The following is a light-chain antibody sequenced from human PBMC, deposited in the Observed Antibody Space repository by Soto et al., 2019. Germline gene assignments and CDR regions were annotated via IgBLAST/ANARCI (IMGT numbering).Light chain of an antibody. CDR3: QHYVTLPPT. CDR1: QDIVKY. CDR2: DAS. Sequence: DIQMTQSPSSLSASVGDRVTIACQASQDIVKYLNWYQQKPGKAPELLIYDASNLEPGVPSRFGGSGSGTHFTFTISSLHPEDIATYYCQHYVTLPPTFGQGTKLEIK. V-gene: IGKV1-33*01. J-gene: IGKJ2*01.